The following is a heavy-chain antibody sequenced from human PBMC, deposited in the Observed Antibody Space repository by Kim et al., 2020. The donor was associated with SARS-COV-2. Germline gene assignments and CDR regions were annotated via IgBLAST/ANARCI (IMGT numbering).Heavy chain of an antibody. J-gene: IGHJ5*02. V-gene: IGHV3-30*07. D-gene: IGHD3-22*01. CDR3: ARRDYDSSGDWFNP. Sequence: DPVKGRFTIPRDNSKNTLYLQMNSLRAEDTAVYYCARRDYDSSGDWFNPWGQGALVTVSS.